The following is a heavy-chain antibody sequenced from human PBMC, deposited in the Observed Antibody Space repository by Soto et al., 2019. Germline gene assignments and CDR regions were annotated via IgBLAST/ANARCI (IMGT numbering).Heavy chain of an antibody. Sequence: QVQLQESGPGLVKPSQTLSLTCTVSGGSISSGGYYWSWIRQHPGKGLEWIGYIYYSGSTYYIPSLRSRATISVDTSTNQFSLKLSSVTAADKAVYYCVRVEWFGESRLLDYWGQGTLVTVSS. CDR2: IYYSGST. CDR3: VRVEWFGESRLLDY. J-gene: IGHJ4*02. CDR1: GGSISSGGYY. D-gene: IGHD3-10*01. V-gene: IGHV4-31*03.